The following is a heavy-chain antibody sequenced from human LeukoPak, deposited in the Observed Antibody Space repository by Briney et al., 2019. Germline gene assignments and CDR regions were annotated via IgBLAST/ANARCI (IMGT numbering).Heavy chain of an antibody. J-gene: IGHJ4*02. Sequence: GESLKISCKVSGYSFTSYWIAWVRQMTGKGLEWMGIISPGDSDTRYSPSFQGQVTISADKSISTAYLQWSSLKASDTAIFYCARRSSIAVRLFDYWGQGTLVTVSS. D-gene: IGHD6-6*01. CDR2: ISPGDSDT. CDR3: ARRSSIAVRLFDY. CDR1: GYSFTSYW. V-gene: IGHV5-51*01.